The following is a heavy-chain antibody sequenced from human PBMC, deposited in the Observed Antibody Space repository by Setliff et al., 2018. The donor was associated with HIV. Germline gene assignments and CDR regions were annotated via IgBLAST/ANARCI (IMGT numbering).Heavy chain of an antibody. CDR1: GFTFSDYW. D-gene: IGHD5-12*01. V-gene: IGHV3-7*01. CDR3: VGGFYAGY. J-gene: IGHJ4*02. Sequence: PGGSLRLSCAVPGFTFSDYWINWVRQAPGKGLEWVANINQDGSVEGYVDSVKGRFTISRDNAKSSLYLHINSLRAEDMAVYYCVGGFYAGYWGQGTLVTVSS. CDR2: INQDGSVE.